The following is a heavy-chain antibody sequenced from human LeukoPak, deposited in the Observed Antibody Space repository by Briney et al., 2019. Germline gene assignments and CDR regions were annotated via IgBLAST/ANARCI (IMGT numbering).Heavy chain of an antibody. J-gene: IGHJ5*02. CDR2: ISGSGGST. D-gene: IGHD1-26*01. CDR3: ARDPYSGSRVGSYTWFDP. Sequence: GGSLRLSWVVSGFTFSSYAMSWVRQAPGKGLEWVSGISGSGGSTYYADSVKGRFTISRDNTKNTLYLQMNSLRAEDTAVYYCARDPYSGSRVGSYTWFDPWGQGTLVTVSS. V-gene: IGHV3-23*01. CDR1: GFTFSSYA.